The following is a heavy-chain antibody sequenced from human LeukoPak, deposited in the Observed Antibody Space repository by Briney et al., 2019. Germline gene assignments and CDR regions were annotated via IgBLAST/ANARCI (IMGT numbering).Heavy chain of an antibody. J-gene: IGHJ4*02. D-gene: IGHD1-26*01. V-gene: IGHV4-59*01. CDR3: ARGDYARGSYYEVVAAFDY. Sequence: PSETLSLTCSVSGGSLSNYYWSWIRQPPGKGLEWIGYIYYSGTTNYNPSLKSRVTISVDTSKNQFSLNLSSVTAADTAVYYCARGDYARGSYYEVVAAFDYWGQGTLVTVSS. CDR2: IYYSGTT. CDR1: GGSLSNYY.